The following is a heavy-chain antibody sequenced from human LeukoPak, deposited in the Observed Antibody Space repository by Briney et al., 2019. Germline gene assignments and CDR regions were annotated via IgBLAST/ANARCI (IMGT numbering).Heavy chain of an antibody. CDR3: ARDLHPTGDYKAYYYYYMDV. V-gene: IGHV3-21*01. CDR1: GFTFSNYI. Sequence: GGSLRLSCAASGFTFSNYIMNWVRQAPGKGLEWVSSISSISSYIYYADSVKGRFTISRDNAKNTLYLQMNSLRAEDTAVYYCARDLHPTGDYKAYYYYYMDVWGKGTTVTVSS. D-gene: IGHD4-11*01. J-gene: IGHJ6*03. CDR2: ISSISSYI.